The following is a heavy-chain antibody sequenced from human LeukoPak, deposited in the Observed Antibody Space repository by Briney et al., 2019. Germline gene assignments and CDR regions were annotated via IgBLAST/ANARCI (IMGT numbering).Heavy chain of an antibody. D-gene: IGHD3-16*02. CDR1: GFTFSSYG. Sequence: PGGSLRLSCAASGFTFSSYGMHWVRQAPGKGLEWVAVIWYDGSNKYYADSVKGRFTISRDNSKNTLYLQMNSLRAEDTAVYYCAREGYDYVWGSYRQYYFDYWGQGTLVTVPS. CDR3: AREGYDYVWGSYRQYYFDY. J-gene: IGHJ4*02. V-gene: IGHV3-33*01. CDR2: IWYDGSNK.